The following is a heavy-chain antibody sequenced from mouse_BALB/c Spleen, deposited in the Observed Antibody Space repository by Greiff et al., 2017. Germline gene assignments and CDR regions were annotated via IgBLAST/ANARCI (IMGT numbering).Heavy chain of an antibody. CDR2: ISYSGST. CDR1: GYSITSDYA. D-gene: IGHD1-1*02. V-gene: IGHV3-2*02. Sequence: ESGPGLVKPSQSLSLTCTVTGYSITSDYAWNWIRQFPGNKLEWMGYISYSGSTSYNPSLKSRISITRDTSKNQFFLQLNSVTTEDTATYYCARWGGRGFAYWGQGTLVTVSA. CDR3: ARWGGRGFAY. J-gene: IGHJ3*01.